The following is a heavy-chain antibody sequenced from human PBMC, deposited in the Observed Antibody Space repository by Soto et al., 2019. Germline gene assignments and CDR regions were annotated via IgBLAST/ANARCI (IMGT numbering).Heavy chain of an antibody. CDR2: MNSRSGNT. J-gene: IGHJ4*02. D-gene: IGHD7-27*01. CDR1: GYTFTSYH. Sequence: ASVKVSCKGSGYTFTSYHINWVRQATGQGPEWMGWMNSRSGNTGYAQKFQGRVTMTRNTSIRTAYMELSSLRSEDTAVYYCARGPDWGRFDYWGQGTLVTVSS. CDR3: ARGPDWGRFDY. V-gene: IGHV1-8*01.